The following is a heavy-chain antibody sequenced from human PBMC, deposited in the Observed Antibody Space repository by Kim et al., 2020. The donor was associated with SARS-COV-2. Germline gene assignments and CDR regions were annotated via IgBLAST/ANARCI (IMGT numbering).Heavy chain of an antibody. CDR3: ASVRYSSSSVPWYFDL. Sequence: SETLSLTCAVSGGSISSYYWSWIRQPPGKGLEWIGFIYYSWSTNYNPSLKSRVTISVDTSKKQFSLKLNSVTAADTAVYYCASVRYSSSSVPWYFDLWGRGTLVTVSS. CDR2: IYYSWST. J-gene: IGHJ2*01. D-gene: IGHD6-6*01. CDR1: GGSISSYY. V-gene: IGHV4-59*01.